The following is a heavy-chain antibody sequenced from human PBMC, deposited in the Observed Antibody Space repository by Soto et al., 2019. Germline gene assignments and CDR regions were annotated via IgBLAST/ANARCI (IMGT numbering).Heavy chain of an antibody. CDR2: IYYSGNA. V-gene: IGHV4-39*01. CDR1: GGSISSGSYY. Sequence: PSETLSLTCTVSGGSISSGSYYWGWVRQPPGKWLEWIGSIYYSGNAYYNPSLKSRVAVSVDTSKNQFSLKVTSVTATDTAVYYCARHKDTSSRYLLPDFWGQGTLVTVSS. D-gene: IGHD6-13*01. CDR3: ARHKDTSSRYLLPDF. J-gene: IGHJ4*02.